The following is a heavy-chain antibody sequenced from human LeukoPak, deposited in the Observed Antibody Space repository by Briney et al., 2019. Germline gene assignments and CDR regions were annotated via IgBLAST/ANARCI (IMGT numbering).Heavy chain of an antibody. J-gene: IGHJ4*02. V-gene: IGHV1-46*01. CDR2: INPTGGST. Sequence: ASVKVSCKASGYTFPSYFMHWVRQAPGQGLEWMGIINPTGGSTTYAQKFQGRVTMTRDPSTSTVYMELSSLRSEDTAVYYCARTWGLWFGESIPTPDFDYWGQGTLVTVSS. CDR3: ARTWGLWFGESIPTPDFDY. D-gene: IGHD3-10*01. CDR1: GYTFPSYF.